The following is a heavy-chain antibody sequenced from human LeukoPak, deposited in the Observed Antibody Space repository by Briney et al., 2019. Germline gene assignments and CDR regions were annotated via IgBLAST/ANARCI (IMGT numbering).Heavy chain of an antibody. CDR1: GYTFTGYY. CDR3: AGDLGPRRCWFDH. D-gene: IGHD3-16*01. CDR2: INPNSGGT. V-gene: IGHV1-2*02. J-gene: IGHJ5*02. Sequence: ASVKVSCKASGYTFTGYYMHWVRQAPGQGLEWMGWINPNSGGTNYAQKFQGRVTMTRDTSISTAYMELSRLRSDDTAVYYCAGDLGPRRCWFDHWGQGTLVTVSS.